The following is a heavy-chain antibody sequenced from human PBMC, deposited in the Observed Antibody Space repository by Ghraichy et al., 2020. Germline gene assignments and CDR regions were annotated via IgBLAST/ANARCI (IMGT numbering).Heavy chain of an antibody. CDR1: GGSMTSYY. CDR2: IYYTGST. V-gene: IGHV4-59*01. J-gene: IGHJ5*02. Sequence: SETLSLTCSVFGGSMTSYYWNWIRQPPGKGLEWIGYIYYTGSTSYSSSLESRVTMSVDTSKNQFSLKLTSVTAADTAVYYCASSGIRASAFDPWGQGTLVTVCS. D-gene: IGHD1-14*01. CDR3: ASSGIRASAFDP.